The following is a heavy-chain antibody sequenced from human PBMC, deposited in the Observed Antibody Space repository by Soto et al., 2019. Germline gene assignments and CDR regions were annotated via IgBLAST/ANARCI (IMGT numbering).Heavy chain of an antibody. J-gene: IGHJ4*02. Sequence: VGSLRLSCAASGFTFSSYWMHWVRHAPEKVLVRVSRINSDGSSTSYADSVKGRFTISRDNAKNTLYLQMNSVRAEDMVVYFCARDRYSVVIEAAGPFDYWGQGTLVSVSS. D-gene: IGHD6-13*01. CDR3: ARDRYSVVIEAAGPFDY. CDR1: GFTFSSYW. CDR2: INSDGSST. V-gene: IGHV3-74*01.